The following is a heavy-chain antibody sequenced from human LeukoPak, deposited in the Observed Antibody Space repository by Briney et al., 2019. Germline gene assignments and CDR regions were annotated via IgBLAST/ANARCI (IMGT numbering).Heavy chain of an antibody. CDR3: ARGYCSGGSCSPLDP. V-gene: IGHV1-18*01. D-gene: IGHD2-15*01. CDR1: GYTFTSYG. Sequence: ASVKVSCKASGYTFTSYGISWVRQAPGQGLEWMGWISAYNGNTNYAQKLQGRVTMTTDTSTSTAYMELSSLRSEDTAVYYCARGYCSGGSCSPLDPWGQGTLVTVSS. J-gene: IGHJ5*02. CDR2: ISAYNGNT.